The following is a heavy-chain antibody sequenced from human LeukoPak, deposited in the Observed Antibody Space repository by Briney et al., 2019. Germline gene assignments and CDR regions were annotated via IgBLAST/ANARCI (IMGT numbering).Heavy chain of an antibody. D-gene: IGHD3-9*01. V-gene: IGHV3-11*01. CDR3: ARSIGLTGGGVDV. J-gene: IGHJ6*02. Sequence: PWGSPRLSCAASGFTFGDYNMNWVRQAPGQGLEWVSYITNGGSTIHHADSVKGRFTISRDNAKKTLYLQMNSLRAEDTAVYYCARSIGLTGGGVDVWGQGTTVTVSS. CDR1: GFTFGDYN. CDR2: ITNGGSTI.